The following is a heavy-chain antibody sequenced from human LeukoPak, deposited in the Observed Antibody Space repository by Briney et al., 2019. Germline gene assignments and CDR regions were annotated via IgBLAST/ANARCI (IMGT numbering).Heavy chain of an antibody. J-gene: IGHJ4*02. CDR1: GFTFGDYA. CDR3: TRVRDSSGYNFDY. CDR2: IRSKAYGGTT. V-gene: IGHV3-49*03. Sequence: GGSLRLSCTASGFTFGDYAISWFRQAPGKGLEWVGFIRSKAYGGTTEYAASVKGRFTISRGDSKSIAYLQMNSLKTEDTAVYYCTRVRDSSGYNFDYWGQGTLVTVSS. D-gene: IGHD3-22*01.